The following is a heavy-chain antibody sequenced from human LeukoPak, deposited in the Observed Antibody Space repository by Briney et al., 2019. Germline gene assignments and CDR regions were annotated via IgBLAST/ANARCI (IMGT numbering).Heavy chain of an antibody. CDR3: AADPSRAYCGGDCYVFDS. Sequence: GASVTVSCKASGFTFTSSAMQWVRQARGQRLEWIGWIVVGSGNTNYAQKFQERVTITRDMSTSTAYMELSSLRSEDTAVYYCAADPSRAYCGGDCYVFDSWGQGTLVTVSS. V-gene: IGHV1-58*02. CDR1: GFTFTSSA. CDR2: IVVGSGNT. J-gene: IGHJ4*02. D-gene: IGHD2-21*02.